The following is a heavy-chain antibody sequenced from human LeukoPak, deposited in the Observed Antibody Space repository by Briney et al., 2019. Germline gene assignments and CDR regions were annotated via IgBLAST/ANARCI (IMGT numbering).Heavy chain of an antibody. V-gene: IGHV4-39*07. CDR2: INHSGST. D-gene: IGHD5-12*01. CDR3: AGLNVASGWFDP. Sequence: SGPTLVKPTQTLTLTCTFSGFSLSTSGVGVGWIRQPPGKGLEWIGEINHSGSTNYNPSLKSRVTISVDTSKNQFSLKLSSVTAADTAVYYCAGLNVASGWFDPWGQGTLVTVSS. CDR1: GFSLSTSGVG. J-gene: IGHJ5*02.